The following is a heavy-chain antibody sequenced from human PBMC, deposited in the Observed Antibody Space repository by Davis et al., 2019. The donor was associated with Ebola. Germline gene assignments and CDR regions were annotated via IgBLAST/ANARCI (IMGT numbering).Heavy chain of an antibody. V-gene: IGHV3-30*01. CDR1: GFLVNSFA. CDR3: ARVRGGSSLYFDL. J-gene: IGHJ4*02. CDR2: MSVADNDE. Sequence: PGGSLRLSCVASGFLVNSFAIYWVRQAPGKGLEWVAIMSVADNDESYADSVQGRFSLSRDSSKNTLFLHMNSLRRDDTAMYYCARVRGGSSLYFDLWGQGTQVTVAS. D-gene: IGHD6-19*01.